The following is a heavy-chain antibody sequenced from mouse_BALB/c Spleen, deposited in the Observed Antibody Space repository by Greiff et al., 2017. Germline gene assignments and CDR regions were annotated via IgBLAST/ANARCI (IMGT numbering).Heavy chain of an antibody. D-gene: IGHD1-1*01. CDR1: GFNIKDYY. J-gene: IGHJ4*01. CDR2: IDPENGDT. V-gene: IGHV14-4*02. Sequence: VQLQQSGAELVRSGASVKLSCTASGFNIKDYYMHWVKQRPEQGLEWIGWIDPENGDTEYAPKFQGKATMTADTSSNTAYLQLSSLTSEDTAVYYCNEGYGSRYYYAMDYWGQGTSVTVSS. CDR3: NEGYGSRYYYAMDY.